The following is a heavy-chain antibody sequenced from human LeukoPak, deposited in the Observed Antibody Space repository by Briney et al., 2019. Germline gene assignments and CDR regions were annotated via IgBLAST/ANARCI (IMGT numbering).Heavy chain of an antibody. V-gene: IGHV3-7*01. Sequence: GGSLRLSCAASRFTFSSYWMSWVRQAPGKGLKWVANIKQDGSEKYYVDSVKGRFTISRDNAKNSLYLQMNSLRAEDTAVYYCARQPSWYAEYALDIWGQGTMVTVSS. CDR2: IKQDGSEK. J-gene: IGHJ3*02. CDR1: RFTFSSYW. CDR3: ARQPSWYAEYALDI. D-gene: IGHD6-13*01.